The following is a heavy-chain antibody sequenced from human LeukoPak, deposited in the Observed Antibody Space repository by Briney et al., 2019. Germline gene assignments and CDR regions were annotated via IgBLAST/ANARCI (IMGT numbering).Heavy chain of an antibody. CDR1: GFTFSGYS. J-gene: IGHJ6*02. CDR3: AKRRTVDTAMVTHYYGMDV. Sequence: GGSLRLSCAASGFTFSGYSMIWVRQAPGKGLDWVSYISTSSSTIYYADSVKGRFTISRDNSKNTVYLQMNSLRPEDTAVYYCAKRRTVDTAMVTHYYGMDVWGQGTTVTVSS. V-gene: IGHV3-48*01. CDR2: ISTSSSTI. D-gene: IGHD5-18*01.